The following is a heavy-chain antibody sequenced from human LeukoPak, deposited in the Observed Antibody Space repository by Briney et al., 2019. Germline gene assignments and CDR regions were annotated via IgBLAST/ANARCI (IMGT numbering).Heavy chain of an antibody. CDR1: GVTFSTFW. D-gene: IGHD7-27*01. CDR3: AEQGTE. Sequence: GGSLRLSCAASGVTFSTFWMDWVRQAPGKGLEWVANINKDGSEKYYMDSVKGRFTISRDNAKNSLYLQMNSLRAEDTAVYYCAEQGTEWGQGTLVTVSS. CDR2: INKDGSEK. J-gene: IGHJ4*02. V-gene: IGHV3-7*01.